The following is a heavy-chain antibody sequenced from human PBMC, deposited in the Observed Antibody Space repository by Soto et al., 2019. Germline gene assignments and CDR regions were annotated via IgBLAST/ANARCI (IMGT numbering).Heavy chain of an antibody. CDR2: VYHSGST. CDR3: ARAKLCNTLSCPHSFDT. Sequence: QVQLQESGPGLVNASGTLSLTCGVSGGSISTNNWWSWVRQPPGQGLEWIAEVYHSGSTNYNPSLKSRLTISVDKSKNQFSQRLTSVTAADSAVYYCARAKLCNTLSCPHSFDTWGQGTLVTVSS. CDR1: GGSISTNNW. V-gene: IGHV4-4*02. D-gene: IGHD2-2*01. J-gene: IGHJ4*02.